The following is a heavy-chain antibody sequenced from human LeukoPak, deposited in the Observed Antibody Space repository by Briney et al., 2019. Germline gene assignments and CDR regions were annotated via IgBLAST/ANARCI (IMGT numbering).Heavy chain of an antibody. D-gene: IGHD3-10*01. J-gene: IGHJ4*02. Sequence: GGSLRLSCAASGFTFSSYAMTWVRLAPGRGLESVSSLCGSGGSAYYADSVKGRFTISRDNSKNTLFLQMNSLRAEDTAIYYCAKQRYGSGNHYKDSFDYWGQGTLVTVSS. V-gene: IGHV3-23*01. CDR2: LCGSGGSA. CDR3: AKQRYGSGNHYKDSFDY. CDR1: GFTFSSYA.